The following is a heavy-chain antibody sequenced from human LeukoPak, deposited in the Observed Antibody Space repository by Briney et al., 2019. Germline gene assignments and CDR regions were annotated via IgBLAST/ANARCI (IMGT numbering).Heavy chain of an antibody. J-gene: IGHJ4*02. CDR3: ARQFRGIAVAGTGFDY. CDR2: IYPGDSDT. CDR1: GYSFTSYW. D-gene: IGHD6-19*01. Sequence: GESLKISCKGSGYSFTSYWIGWVRQMPGEGLEWMGIIYPGDSDTRYSPSFQGQVTISADKSISTAYLQWSSLKASDTAMYYCARQFRGIAVAGTGFDYWGQGTLVTVSS. V-gene: IGHV5-51*01.